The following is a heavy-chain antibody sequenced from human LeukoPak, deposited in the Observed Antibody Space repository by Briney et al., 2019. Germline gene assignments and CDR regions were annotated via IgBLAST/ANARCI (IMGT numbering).Heavy chain of an antibody. V-gene: IGHV3-23*01. J-gene: IGHJ5*02. CDR3: AKVWGGPMGWFDP. D-gene: IGHD3-16*01. CDR1: GSTFSSYA. Sequence: GGSLRLSCAVSGSTFSSYAMSWVRQAPGKGLEWVSAISGSGGSTYYADSVKGRFTISRDNSKNTLYLQMNSLRDEDTAVYYCAKVWGGPMGWFDPWGRGTLVTVSS. CDR2: ISGSGGST.